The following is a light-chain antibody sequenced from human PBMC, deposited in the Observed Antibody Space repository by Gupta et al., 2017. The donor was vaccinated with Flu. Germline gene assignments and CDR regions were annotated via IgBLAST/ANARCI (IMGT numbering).Light chain of an antibody. CDR2: RTN. Sequence: QSVLTQPPSTSGTPGQRVTISCSGGSSNIGSNTVNWYQQLPGTAPKARIYRTNQRPSGVPDRFSGSKSGTSASLAISGLQSEDEADDYCSTWDDSLTVWLFGGGTKLTVL. CDR1: SSNIGSNT. V-gene: IGLV1-44*01. J-gene: IGLJ2*01. CDR3: STWDDSLTVWL.